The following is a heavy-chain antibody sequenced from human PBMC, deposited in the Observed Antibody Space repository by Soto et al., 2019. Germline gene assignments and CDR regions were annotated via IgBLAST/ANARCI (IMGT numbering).Heavy chain of an antibody. Sequence: QVQLQESGPGLVKPSETLSLTCTVSGGSISTYFWGWIRQPPGKGLEWIGYIYYDGSTKSNPSLKSRVTISVDTSTNQFSLKLRSVTAADTAVYYCARDSGTDHYYYMDVWGKGTTVTVSS. CDR3: ARDSGTDHYYYMDV. V-gene: IGHV4-59*01. CDR1: GGSISTYF. CDR2: IYYDGST. D-gene: IGHD3-10*01. J-gene: IGHJ6*03.